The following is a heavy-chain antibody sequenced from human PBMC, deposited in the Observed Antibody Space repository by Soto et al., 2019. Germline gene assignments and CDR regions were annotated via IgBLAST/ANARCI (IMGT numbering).Heavy chain of an antibody. Sequence: EVQLVESGGGLVQPGGSLRLSCAASGFTFSSYWMHWVRQAPGKGLVWVSRINSDGRSTSYADSVKGRFTISRDNAKNTLYLQMNSLRAEDTAVYYCAREGYVSSWYYYYYGMDVWGQGTTVTVSS. V-gene: IGHV3-74*01. D-gene: IGHD6-13*01. CDR1: GFTFSSYW. CDR2: INSDGRST. J-gene: IGHJ6*02. CDR3: AREGYVSSWYYYYYGMDV.